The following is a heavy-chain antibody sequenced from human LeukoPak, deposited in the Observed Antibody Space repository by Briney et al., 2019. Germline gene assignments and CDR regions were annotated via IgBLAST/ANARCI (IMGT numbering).Heavy chain of an antibody. J-gene: IGHJ3*02. D-gene: IGHD4-23*01. V-gene: IGHV3-21*01. CDR3: ATLTTVVLDAFDI. CDR2: ISSSSSYI. CDR1: RFTFSSYS. Sequence: GRSLRLSCAASRFTFSSYSMNWVRQAPGKGLEWVSSISSSSSYIHYADSVKGRFTISRDNAKNSLYLQMNSLRAEDTAVYYCATLTTVVLDAFDIWGQGTMVTVSS.